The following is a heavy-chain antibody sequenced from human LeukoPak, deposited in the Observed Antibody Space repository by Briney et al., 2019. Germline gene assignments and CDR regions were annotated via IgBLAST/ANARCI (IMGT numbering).Heavy chain of an antibody. J-gene: IGHJ4*02. CDR3: ARGGLLRYFDWSPIVY. D-gene: IGHD3-9*01. V-gene: IGHV3-48*03. CDR1: GFTFSSYE. Sequence: GGSLRLSCAASGFTFSSYEMNWVRHAPGKGLEWVSYISSSGSTIYYADSVKGRFTISRDNAKNSLYLQMNSLRAEDTAVYYCARGGLLRYFDWSPIVYWGQGTLVTVSS. CDR2: ISSSGSTI.